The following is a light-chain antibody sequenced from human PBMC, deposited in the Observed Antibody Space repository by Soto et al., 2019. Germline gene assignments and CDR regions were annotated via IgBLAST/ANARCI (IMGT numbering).Light chain of an antibody. J-gene: IGKJ1*01. Sequence: EIVMTQSPATLSVSPGERVTLSCRASQSVRSDLAWYQQKPGQAPRLLIYGASTRATGIPARFSGSGSGTVFTLTVSSLQSEDVAVYYCQQYNNWPPWTFGQGTRVEVK. CDR2: GAS. V-gene: IGKV3-15*01. CDR1: QSVRSD. CDR3: QQYNNWPPWT.